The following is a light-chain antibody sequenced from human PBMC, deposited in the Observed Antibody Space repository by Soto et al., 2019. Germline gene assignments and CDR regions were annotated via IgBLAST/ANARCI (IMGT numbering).Light chain of an antibody. CDR1: QSVSSNY. Sequence: EIVLTQSPGTLSLSPGERATLSCRASQSVSSNYLAWYQQKPGRAPRLLIYGASSRDTGIPDRFSGSGSGTDFTLTISRLEPEDFAVYYCQQYGSSPVTFGQGTKVDIK. CDR2: GAS. CDR3: QQYGSSPVT. J-gene: IGKJ1*01. V-gene: IGKV3-20*01.